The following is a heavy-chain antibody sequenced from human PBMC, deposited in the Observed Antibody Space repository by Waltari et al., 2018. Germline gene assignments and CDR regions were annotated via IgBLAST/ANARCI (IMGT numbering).Heavy chain of an antibody. CDR1: GYTFTSYA. Sequence: QVQLVQSGAEVKKPGASVKVSCKASGYTFTSYAMHWVRQAPGQRLEWMGWINAGNGNTKYSQEFQGRVTITRDTSASTAYMELSSLRSEDMAVYYCARAMVSRITIFGVVIRGPFDYWGQGTLVTVSS. CDR3: ARAMVSRITIFGVVIRGPFDY. D-gene: IGHD3-3*01. V-gene: IGHV1-3*03. J-gene: IGHJ4*02. CDR2: INAGNGNT.